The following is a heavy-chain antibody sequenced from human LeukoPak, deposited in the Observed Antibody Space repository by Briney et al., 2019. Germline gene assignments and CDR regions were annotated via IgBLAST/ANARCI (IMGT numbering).Heavy chain of an antibody. J-gene: IGHJ4*02. CDR2: IYYSGST. V-gene: IGHV4-39*01. CDR3: ARYGITGTT. Sequence: SETLSLTCTVSGCSISSSSYYWGWIRQPPGKGLEWIGSIYYSGSTYYNPSLKSRVTISVDTSKNQFSLKLSSVTAADTAVYYCARYGITGTTWGQGTLVTVSS. D-gene: IGHD1-7*01. CDR1: GCSISSSSYY.